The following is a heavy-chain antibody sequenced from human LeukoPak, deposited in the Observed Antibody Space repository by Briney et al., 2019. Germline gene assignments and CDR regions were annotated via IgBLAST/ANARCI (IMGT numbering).Heavy chain of an antibody. D-gene: IGHD2-2*01. CDR2: INHSGST. V-gene: IGHV4-34*01. CDR1: GGSFSGYY. Sequence: SETLSLTCAVYGGSFSGYYWSWIRRPPGKGLEWIGEINHSGSTNYNPSLKSRVTISVDTSKNQFSLKLSSVTAADTAVYYCARGLYCSSTSCYENAFGIWGQGTMVAVSS. CDR3: ARGLYCSSTSCYENAFGI. J-gene: IGHJ3*02.